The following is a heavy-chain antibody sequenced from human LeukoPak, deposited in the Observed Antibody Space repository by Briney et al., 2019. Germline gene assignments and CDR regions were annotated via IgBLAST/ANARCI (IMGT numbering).Heavy chain of an antibody. V-gene: IGHV4-34*01. CDR1: GGSFSDYY. J-gene: IGHJ4*02. Sequence: SETLSLTCVVYGGSFSDYYWSWIRQPPGKGLEWIGEINHRGSTNYNPSLTSRVTISVDTSKKQFSLRLTSVTAADTAVYYCSGSTYIGLDFWDQGNLVTVSS. D-gene: IGHD2-15*01. CDR2: INHRGST. CDR3: SGSTYIGLDF.